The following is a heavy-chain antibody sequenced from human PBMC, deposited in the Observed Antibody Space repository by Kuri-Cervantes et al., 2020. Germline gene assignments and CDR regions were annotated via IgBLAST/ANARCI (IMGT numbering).Heavy chain of an antibody. CDR3: AKGASYYYGMDV. D-gene: IGHD1-26*01. CDR1: GFTFSSYA. J-gene: IGHJ6*02. CDR2: ISYDGSNK. Sequence: GESLKISCAASGFTFSSYAMHWVRQAPGKGLEWVAVISYDGSNKYYADSVKGRFTISRENAKNSLYLQMNSLRAGDTAVYYCAKGASYYYGMDVWGQGTTVTVSS. V-gene: IGHV3-30*14.